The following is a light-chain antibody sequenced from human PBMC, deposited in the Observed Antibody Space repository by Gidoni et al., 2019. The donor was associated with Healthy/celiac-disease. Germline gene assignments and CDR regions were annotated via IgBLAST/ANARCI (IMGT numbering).Light chain of an antibody. J-gene: IGKJ4*01. Sequence: DIVMNQSPDSLAVSLGERATINCKSSQSFLYSSNNKNHLAWYQQKPGQPPKLLIYWASTRESGVPDRFSGSGSGTDFTLTISSLQAEDVAVYYCQQYYSTPLTFGGGTKVEIK. CDR3: QQYYSTPLT. CDR2: WAS. CDR1: QSFLYSSNNKNH. V-gene: IGKV4-1*01.